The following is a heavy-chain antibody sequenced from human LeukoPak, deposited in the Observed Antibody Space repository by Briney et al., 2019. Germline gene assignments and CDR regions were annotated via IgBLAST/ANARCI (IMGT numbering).Heavy chain of an antibody. CDR1: GGTFSSYA. Sequence: ASVKVSCKASGGTFSSYAISWARQAPGQGLEWMGGIIPIFGTANYAQKFQGRVTITADESTSTAYMELSSLRSEDTAVYYCAILNANWFDPWGQGTLVTVSS. CDR3: AILNANWFDP. J-gene: IGHJ5*02. V-gene: IGHV1-69*01. CDR2: IIPIFGTA. D-gene: IGHD1-1*01.